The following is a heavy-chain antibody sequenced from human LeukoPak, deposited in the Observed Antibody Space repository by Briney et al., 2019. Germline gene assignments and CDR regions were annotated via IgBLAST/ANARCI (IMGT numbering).Heavy chain of an antibody. J-gene: IGHJ2*01. V-gene: IGHV3-11*01. D-gene: IGHD6-13*01. CDR2: ITSTGSAT. CDR3: ARGGVAAAGPDWYFDL. CDR1: GFTFSDYY. Sequence: GTSLRLSCEASGFTFSDYYMRWFRQTPGKGLEWVAYITSTGSATYYADSVKGRFSISRDNAKNSLYLQMNSLRAGDTAVYYCARGGVAAAGPDWYFDLWGRGTLVTVSS.